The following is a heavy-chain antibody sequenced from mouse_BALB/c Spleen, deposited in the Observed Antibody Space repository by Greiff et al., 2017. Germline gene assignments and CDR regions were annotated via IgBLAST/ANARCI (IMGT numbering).Heavy chain of an antibody. CDR1: GFTFSSYA. CDR3: ARIYYGYDWYFDV. D-gene: IGHD2-2*01. Sequence: DVQLVESGGGLVKPGGSLKLSCAASGFTFSSYAMSWVRQTPEKRLEWVASISSGGSTYYPDSVKGRFTISRDNARNILYLQMSSLRSEDTAMYYCARIYYGYDWYFDVWGAGTTVTVSS. V-gene: IGHV5-6-5*01. CDR2: ISSGGST. J-gene: IGHJ1*01.